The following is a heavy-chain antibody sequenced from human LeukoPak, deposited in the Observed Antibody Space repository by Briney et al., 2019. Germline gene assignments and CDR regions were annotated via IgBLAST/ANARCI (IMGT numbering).Heavy chain of an antibody. CDR2: IYHSGST. CDR1: GGSISSSSYY. CDR3: ATTPRPRGYSYYYYYMDV. D-gene: IGHD5-18*01. V-gene: IGHV4-39*07. Sequence: PSETLSLTCTVSGGSISSSSYYWGWIRQPPGKGLEWFGSIYHSGSTDYNPSLKSRVTISVDKSKNQFSLKLSSVAAADTAVYYCATTPRPRGYSYYYYYMDVWGKGTTVTVSS. J-gene: IGHJ6*03.